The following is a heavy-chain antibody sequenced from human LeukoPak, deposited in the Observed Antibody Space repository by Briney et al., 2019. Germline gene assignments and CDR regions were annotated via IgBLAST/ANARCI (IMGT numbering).Heavy chain of an antibody. Sequence: PGGSLRPSCAASGFTFSSYEMNWVRQAPGKGLEWVSYISSSGSTIYYADSVKGRFTISRDNAKNSLYLQMNSLRAEDTAVYYCARSLGDWYFDLWGRGILVTVSS. CDR3: ARSLGDWYFDL. J-gene: IGHJ2*01. CDR1: GFTFSSYE. CDR2: ISSSGSTI. V-gene: IGHV3-48*03. D-gene: IGHD1-26*01.